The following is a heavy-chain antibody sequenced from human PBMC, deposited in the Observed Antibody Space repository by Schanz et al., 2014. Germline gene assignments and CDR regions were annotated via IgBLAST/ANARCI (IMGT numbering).Heavy chain of an antibody. CDR2: FIPILDVG. V-gene: IGHV1-69*02. Sequence: QVQLVQSGAEVKKPGSSVKVSCKASRSTFSSYTISWVRQARGQGLEWVGRFIPILDVGNYAQQFQGRVTFTADKSTSTAYMELSSLRYEDTAVYYCARLSVAGRPHVNYWYFDLWGRGTLVTVSS. CDR1: RSTFSSYT. CDR3: ARLSVAGRPHVNYWYFDL. J-gene: IGHJ2*01. D-gene: IGHD6-19*01.